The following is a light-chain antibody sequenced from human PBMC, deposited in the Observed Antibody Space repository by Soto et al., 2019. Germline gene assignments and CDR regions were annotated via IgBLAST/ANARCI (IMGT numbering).Light chain of an antibody. V-gene: IGKV3D-15*01. CDR2: GTS. CDR1: QSIRTN. CDR3: QQRHMWPIT. J-gene: IGKJ5*01. Sequence: IVMTQYPATLSVSAGKTVPLYCRASQSIRTNLAWYQQKPGRAPRVLIYGTSIRASGVPERFSGSGSGTDFTLTISSLEPEDSAVYYCQQRHMWPITSGQRARLETK.